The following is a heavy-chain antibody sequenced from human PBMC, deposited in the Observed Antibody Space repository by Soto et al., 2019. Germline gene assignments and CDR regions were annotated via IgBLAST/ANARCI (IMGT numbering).Heavy chain of an antibody. J-gene: IGHJ6*02. Sequence: ASVKVSCKASGGTFSSYAISWVRQAPGQGLEWMGGIIPIFGTANYAQKFQGRVTITADESTSTAYMELSSLRSEDTAVYYCARKKVVVVAADYYYYGMDVWGQGTTVTVSS. CDR1: GGTFSSYA. D-gene: IGHD2-15*01. CDR3: ARKKVVVVAADYYYYGMDV. CDR2: IIPIFGTA. V-gene: IGHV1-69*13.